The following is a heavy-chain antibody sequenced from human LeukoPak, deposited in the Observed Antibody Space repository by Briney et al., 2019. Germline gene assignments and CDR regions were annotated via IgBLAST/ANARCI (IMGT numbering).Heavy chain of an antibody. J-gene: IGHJ4*02. V-gene: IGHV3-9*01. D-gene: IGHD2-21*02. Sequence: GRSLRLSSAPSGFKFDDYAMDCVPQVPGKGLEWVAGITWNSDFIAFADSLKGRFSISRDNDKNSLLLQMNSLTPWNSTFYYCTKDVGDCVSREYRLFDKWGQGTLVTVSS. CDR2: ITWNSDFI. CDR3: TKDVGDCVSREYRLFDK. CDR1: GFKFDDYA.